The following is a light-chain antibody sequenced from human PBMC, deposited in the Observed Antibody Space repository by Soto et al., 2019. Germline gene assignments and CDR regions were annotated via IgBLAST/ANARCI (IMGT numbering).Light chain of an antibody. Sequence: QSVLTQPASVSGSPGQSITISCTGISGDVGNYNLVSWYQQYPGRASKLIIYEGSKRPSGVSNRFSGSKSGNTASLTISGLQAEDEADYYCCSYAGSSTSVFGTGTKVTVL. CDR2: EGS. CDR1: SGDVGNYNL. J-gene: IGLJ1*01. V-gene: IGLV2-23*01. CDR3: CSYAGSSTSV.